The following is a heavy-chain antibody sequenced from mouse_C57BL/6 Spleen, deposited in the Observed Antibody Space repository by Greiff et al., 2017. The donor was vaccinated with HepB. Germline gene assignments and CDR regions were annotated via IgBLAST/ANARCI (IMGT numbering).Heavy chain of an antibody. CDR3: ARSSLYWYFDV. CDR2: IHPNSGST. V-gene: IGHV1-64*01. D-gene: IGHD6-5*01. J-gene: IGHJ1*03. CDR1: GYTFTSYW. Sequence: QVQLQQPGAELVKPGASVKLSCKASGYTFTSYWMHWVKQRPGQGLEWIGMIHPNSGSTNYNEKFKSKATLTVDKSSSTAYMQLRSLTSEDSAVYYCARSSLYWYFDVWGTGTTVTVSS.